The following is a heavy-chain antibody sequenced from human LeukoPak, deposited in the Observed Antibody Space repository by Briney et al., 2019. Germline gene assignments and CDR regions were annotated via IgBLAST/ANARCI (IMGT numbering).Heavy chain of an antibody. CDR1: GFTFSSYD. J-gene: IGHJ4*02. CDR3: ASGIRAFDN. CDR2: TYSGGST. V-gene: IGHV3-66*01. D-gene: IGHD1-26*01. Sequence: GGSLRLSCEASGFTFSSYDMHWVRQAPGKGLEWVSVTYSGGSTYYADSVKGRCTISRDNSKNTLYLQMNSLRGEDTAVYYCASGIRAFDNWGQGTLVTVSA.